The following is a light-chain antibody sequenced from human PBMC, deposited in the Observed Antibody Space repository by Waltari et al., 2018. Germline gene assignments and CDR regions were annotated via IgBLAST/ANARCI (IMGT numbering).Light chain of an antibody. CDR2: YNSDSEK. CDR1: SDINVGDFN. Sequence: PVLTQPPSSSASPGESARLTCTLPSDINVGDFNIYWYQQKPGSRPRFLLYYNSDSEKAQGSGVPSRFSGSKDASANAGILLISGLQSEDEADYYCMFWPNNVWVFGGGTKLTVL. V-gene: IGLV5-37*01. CDR3: MFWPNNVWV. J-gene: IGLJ3*02.